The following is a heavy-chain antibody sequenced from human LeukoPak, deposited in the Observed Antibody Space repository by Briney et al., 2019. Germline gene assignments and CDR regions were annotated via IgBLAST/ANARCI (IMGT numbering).Heavy chain of an antibody. CDR2: IYYSGST. D-gene: IGHD4-17*01. CDR3: ARAQPDGDYFDY. CDR1: GGSISSGDYY. Sequence: SQTLSLTCTVSGGSISSGDYYWSWIRQPPGKGLEWIGYIYYSGSTYYNPSLKSRVTISVDTSKNQFSLKLSSVTAADTAVYYCARAQPDGDYFDYWGQGTLVTVSS. V-gene: IGHV4-30-4*08. J-gene: IGHJ4*02.